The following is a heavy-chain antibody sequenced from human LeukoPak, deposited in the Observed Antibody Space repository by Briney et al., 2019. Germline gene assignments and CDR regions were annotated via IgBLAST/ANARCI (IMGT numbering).Heavy chain of an antibody. J-gene: IGHJ4*02. D-gene: IGHD3-3*01. Sequence: APVKVSCKVSGYTLTELSMHWVRQAPGKGLEWMGGFDPEDGETIYAQKFQGRVTMTEDTSTDTAYMELSSLRSEDTAVYYCATSWSGYYIHYFDYWGQGTLVTVSS. CDR3: ATSWSGYYIHYFDY. V-gene: IGHV1-24*01. CDR2: FDPEDGET. CDR1: GYTLTELS.